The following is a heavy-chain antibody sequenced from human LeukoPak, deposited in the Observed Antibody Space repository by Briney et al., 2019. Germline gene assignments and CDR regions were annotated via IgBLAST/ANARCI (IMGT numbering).Heavy chain of an antibody. D-gene: IGHD6-19*01. CDR1: GSSISSGGYY. V-gene: IGHV4-61*02. CDR2: IYTSGIT. CDR3: ARVVAVAETYYFDY. J-gene: IGHJ4*02. Sequence: PSETLSLTCTVSGSSISSGGYYWSWIRQPAGKGLEWIGRIYTSGITNYNPSLKSRVTISVDTSKNQFSLKLSSVTAADTAVYYCARVVAVAETYYFDYWGQGTLVTVSS.